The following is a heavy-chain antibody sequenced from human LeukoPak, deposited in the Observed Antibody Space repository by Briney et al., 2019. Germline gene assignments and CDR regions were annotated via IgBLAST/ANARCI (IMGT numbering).Heavy chain of an antibody. V-gene: IGHV3-43*02. J-gene: IGHJ5*02. CDR2: ISGDGGST. D-gene: IGHD5-24*01. CDR3: AKSQRWLQLNHWFDP. Sequence: PGGSLRLSCAASGFTFDDYAMHWVRQAPGKGLEWVSLISGDGGSTYYADSVEGRFTISRDNSKNSLYLQMNSLRTEDTALYYCAKSQRWLQLNHWFDPWGQGTLVTVSS. CDR1: GFTFDDYA.